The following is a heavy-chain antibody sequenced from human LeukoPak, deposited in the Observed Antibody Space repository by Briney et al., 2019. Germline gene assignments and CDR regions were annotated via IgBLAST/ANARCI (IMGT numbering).Heavy chain of an antibody. V-gene: IGHV3-30*04. CDR3: ARDQLAFDY. CDR2: ISYDGSNK. CDR1: GFSSSNYA. J-gene: IGHJ4*02. Sequence: GGSLRPSCAASGFSSSNYAMHWVRQAPGKGLEWVAVISYDGSNKFYADSLQGRFTISRDNSTNTLYLQMNSLRAEDTAVYYCARDQLAFDYWGQGTLVTVSS. D-gene: IGHD6-13*01.